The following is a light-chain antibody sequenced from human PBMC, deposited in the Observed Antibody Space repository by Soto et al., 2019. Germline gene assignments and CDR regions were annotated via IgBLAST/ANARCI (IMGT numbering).Light chain of an antibody. Sequence: QSVLTQPPSVSEAPGQRVTSSCSGSNVGNKAVNWYQQLPGKAPKLLLYYDDMLSSGVSDRFSGSKSGTSASLAISGLQNEDDGDYYCAIWDDSVDGWVFGGGTKLTVL. V-gene: IGLV1-36*01. CDR3: AIWDDSVDGWV. CDR2: YDD. CDR1: NVGNKA. J-gene: IGLJ3*02.